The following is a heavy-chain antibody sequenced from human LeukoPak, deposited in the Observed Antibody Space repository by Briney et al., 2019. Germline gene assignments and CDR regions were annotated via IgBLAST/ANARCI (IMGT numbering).Heavy chain of an antibody. D-gene: IGHD7-27*01. V-gene: IGHV1-2*02. J-gene: IGHJ4*02. Sequence: GASVKVSCKASGYTFSHYYIHWVRQAPGQGLEWMGWIKPVSGGTNYAKKFQGRVTMTRDTSISTAYMELSRLRTDDTAVFYCAIAEGPGDLYYFDYWGLGTLVTVSS. CDR1: GYTFSHYY. CDR3: AIAEGPGDLYYFDY. CDR2: IKPVSGGT.